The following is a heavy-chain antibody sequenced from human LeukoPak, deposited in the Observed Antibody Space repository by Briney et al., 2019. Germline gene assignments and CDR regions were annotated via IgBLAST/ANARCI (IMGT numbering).Heavy chain of an antibody. Sequence: GASVKVSCKASGYTFTGYYMHWVRQAPGQGLEWMGRINPNSGGTNYAQKFQGRVTMTRDTSISTAYMELSRLRSDDTAVYYCATNSQWLVVNWFDPWGQGTLVIVSS. CDR1: GYTFTGYY. D-gene: IGHD6-19*01. V-gene: IGHV1-2*06. CDR3: ATNSQWLVVNWFDP. CDR2: INPNSGGT. J-gene: IGHJ5*02.